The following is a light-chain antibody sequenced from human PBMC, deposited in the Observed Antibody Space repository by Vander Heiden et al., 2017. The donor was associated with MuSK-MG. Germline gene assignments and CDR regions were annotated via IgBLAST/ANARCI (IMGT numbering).Light chain of an antibody. CDR1: QSISSY. V-gene: IGKV1-39*01. Sequence: PIIHPPSSLSASGGDRVTITCRASQSISSYLNWYQQKPGKAPKLLIYAASSLQSGVQSRFSGSGSGTDFTLTISSLQPEDFETYYCQQSYSTRPITFGQGTLLEIK. CDR3: QQSYSTRPIT. J-gene: IGKJ5*01. CDR2: AAS.